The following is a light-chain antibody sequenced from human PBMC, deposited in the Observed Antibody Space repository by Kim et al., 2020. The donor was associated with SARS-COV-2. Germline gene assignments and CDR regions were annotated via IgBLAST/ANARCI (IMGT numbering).Light chain of an antibody. CDR2: DAS. J-gene: IGKJ1*01. CDR1: QSVSSN. Sequence: IVLTQSPATLSLSPGERATLSCRASQSVSSNLAWYQQKPGQAPRLLIYDASNRATDIPARFSGSGSGTDFTLTISSLEPEDFAVYYVQRRVSWPQAFGQGTKVDIK. CDR3: QRRVSWPQA. V-gene: IGKV3-11*01.